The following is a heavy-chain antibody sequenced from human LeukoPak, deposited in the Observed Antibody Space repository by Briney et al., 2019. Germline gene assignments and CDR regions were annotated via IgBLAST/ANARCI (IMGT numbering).Heavy chain of an antibody. V-gene: IGHV3-23*01. CDR2: ISGGAGGA. D-gene: IGHD3-10*01. CDR1: GFTFSSYA. CDR3: AKDGGYGSRSYYPDY. J-gene: IGHJ4*02. Sequence: GGSLRLSCAASGFTFSSYAMNWVRQAPGKGLEWVSSISGGAGGAAYADSVKGRFTMSRDNSKNTLYLQMNSLRAEDTAVYYCAKDGGYGSRSYYPDYWGLGTLVTVSS.